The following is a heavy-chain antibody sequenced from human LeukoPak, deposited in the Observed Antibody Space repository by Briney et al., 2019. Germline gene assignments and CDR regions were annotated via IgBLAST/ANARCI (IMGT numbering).Heavy chain of an antibody. CDR1: GGSISSSLYH. CDR3: ARQIVGTSWNYYYSYIDV. Sequence: SETLSLTCSVSGGSISSSLYHWGWLRQPPGKGLVWIGNVFHSGNTHNRPYLQSRVPCSVDTSKYQFSLTLTAVTAADTAVYYCARQIVGTSWNYYYSYIDVWGKGTSVSGSS. J-gene: IGHJ6*03. CDR2: VFHSGNT. V-gene: IGHV4-39*01. D-gene: IGHD1-1*01.